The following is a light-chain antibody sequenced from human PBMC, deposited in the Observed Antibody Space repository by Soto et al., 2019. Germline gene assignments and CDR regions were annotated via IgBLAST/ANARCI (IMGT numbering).Light chain of an antibody. CDR2: GAS. V-gene: IGKV3D-15*01. Sequence: EIVRMQSPATLSVSPGERATLSCRASQSVNIYLAWYQQQPGQAPRLLIFGASSRATGIPARFSGSGSGTEFNLTISSLQTEDFAVYFCQQYDDWLRLTFGGGTKVDI. CDR3: QQYDDWLRLT. J-gene: IGKJ4*01. CDR1: QSVNIY.